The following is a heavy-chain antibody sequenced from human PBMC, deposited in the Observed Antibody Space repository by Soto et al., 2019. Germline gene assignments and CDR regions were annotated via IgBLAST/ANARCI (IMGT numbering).Heavy chain of an antibody. Sequence: SETLSLTCTVSGGSISSSSYYWGWIRQPPGKGLEWIGSIYYSGSTYYNPSLKSRVTISVDTSKNQFSLKLSSVTAADTAVYYCARQRANCYYDSSGFPFDYWGQGTLVTVSS. D-gene: IGHD3-22*01. V-gene: IGHV4-39*01. CDR3: ARQRANCYYDSSGFPFDY. J-gene: IGHJ4*02. CDR2: IYYSGST. CDR1: GGSISSSSYY.